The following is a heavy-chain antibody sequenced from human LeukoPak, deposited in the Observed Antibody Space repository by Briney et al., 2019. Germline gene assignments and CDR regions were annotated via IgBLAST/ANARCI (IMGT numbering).Heavy chain of an antibody. CDR2: IYPGDSDT. V-gene: IGHV5-51*01. D-gene: IGHD2-15*01. CDR1: GYSFTTFW. Sequence: GEPLNTSCKGPGYSFTTFWIGWVRQIHGKGLEWTRIIYPGDSDTRYGPSFQAQVTISGDRSISTAYLKWSSLKASDTAIYYCARRGPVAENGYYFDSWGQGTLVTVSS. CDR3: ARRGPVAENGYYFDS. J-gene: IGHJ4*02.